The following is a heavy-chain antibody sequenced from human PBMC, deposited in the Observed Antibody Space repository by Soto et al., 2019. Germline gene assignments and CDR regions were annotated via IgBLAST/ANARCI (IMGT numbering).Heavy chain of an antibody. CDR3: ARESEDLTSNFDY. Sequence: GGSLRLSCAASGFTFTRYSMNWVRQAPGKGLEWVSSISSTTNYIYYADSMKGRFTVSRDNAKNSVYLEMNSLSAEDTAVYYCARESEDLTSNFDYWGQGTLVTVPQ. CDR1: GFTFTRYS. J-gene: IGHJ4*02. CDR2: ISSTTNYI. V-gene: IGHV3-21*01.